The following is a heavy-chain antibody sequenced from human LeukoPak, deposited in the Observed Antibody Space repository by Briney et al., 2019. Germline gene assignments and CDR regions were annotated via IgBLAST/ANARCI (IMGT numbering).Heavy chain of an antibody. CDR2: ITAGGSA. V-gene: IGHV3-23*01. CDR1: GFTFSNFI. Sequence: GGSLRPSCAASGFTFSNFIMSWVRQAPGKGLEWVSGITAGGSAFYADSVKGRFTVSRDNSKNTQYLQMSSLRAEDTAVFYCAKGGISTSGLGDWGQGTLVTVSS. D-gene: IGHD5-12*01. CDR3: AKGGISTSGLGD. J-gene: IGHJ4*02.